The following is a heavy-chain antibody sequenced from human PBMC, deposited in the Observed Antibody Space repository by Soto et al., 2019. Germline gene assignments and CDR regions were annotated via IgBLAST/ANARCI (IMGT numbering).Heavy chain of an antibody. CDR2: IYHSVST. V-gene: IGHV4-59*12. Sequence: SETLSLTCTVSGGSISSYYWSWIRQPPGKGLEWIGYIYHSVSTYYNPSLKSRVTISVDRSKNQFSLKLSSVTAADSAVYYCASRPPFGFWGQGTLVPVSS. CDR1: GGSISSYY. D-gene: IGHD3-10*01. CDR3: ASRPPFGF. J-gene: IGHJ4*02.